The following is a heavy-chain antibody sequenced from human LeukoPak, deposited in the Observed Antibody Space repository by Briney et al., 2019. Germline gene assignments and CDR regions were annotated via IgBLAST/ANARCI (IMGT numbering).Heavy chain of an antibody. CDR2: INQDGSDK. CDR3: VGGDY. J-gene: IGHJ4*02. Sequence: TGGSLRLSCAASGLTFSIHWMNWVRQAPGKGLECVANINQDGSDKYYVDSVKGRFTISRDNTKNSLYLQMNSLRAEDTAVCYCVGGDYWGQGTLVTVSS. V-gene: IGHV3-7*01. CDR1: GLTFSIHW.